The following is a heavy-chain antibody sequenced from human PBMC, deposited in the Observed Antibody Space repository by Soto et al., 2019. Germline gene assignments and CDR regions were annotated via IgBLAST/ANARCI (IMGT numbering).Heavy chain of an antibody. Sequence: PSETLSLTCTVSGGSISSYYCSFIRQPPGKGLEWIVYIYYSGSTNYNPSLKSRVTISVDTSKNQFSLKLSSVTAADTAVYYCARDDDPYGMDVWGQGTTVTVSS. J-gene: IGHJ6*02. CDR3: ARDDDPYGMDV. CDR2: IYYSGST. CDR1: GGSISSYY. V-gene: IGHV4-59*01.